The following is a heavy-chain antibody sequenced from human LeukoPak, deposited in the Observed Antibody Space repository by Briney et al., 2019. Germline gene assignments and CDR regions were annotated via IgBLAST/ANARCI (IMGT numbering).Heavy chain of an antibody. D-gene: IGHD3-10*01. CDR1: GGSISSSYF. J-gene: IGHJ5*02. CDR2: IYYNDNT. V-gene: IGHV4-39*07. Sequence: SETLSLTCTVSGGSISSSYFWGWIRQPPGKGLEWIGSIYYNDNTYYNPSLKSGVTISLDTSKNQFSLKLSSVTAADTAVYYCARGGYYGSGNDFRFDPWGQGTLVTVSS. CDR3: ARGGYYGSGNDFRFDP.